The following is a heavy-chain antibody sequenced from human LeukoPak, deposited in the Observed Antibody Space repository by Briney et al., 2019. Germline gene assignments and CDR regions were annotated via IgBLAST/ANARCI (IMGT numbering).Heavy chain of an antibody. J-gene: IGHJ5*01. V-gene: IGHV4-39*01. CDR3: ARRPRGVIIKTWFDS. CDR2: IYYSGST. Sequence: ASETLSLTCTVSGGSISSSIYYWGWIRQPPGKGLEWIGSIYYSGSTYYNPSLKSRVTISVDTSKNQFSLKLSSVTAADTAVYCARRPRGVIIKTWFDSWGQGTLVTVSS. D-gene: IGHD3-10*01. CDR1: GGSISSSIYY.